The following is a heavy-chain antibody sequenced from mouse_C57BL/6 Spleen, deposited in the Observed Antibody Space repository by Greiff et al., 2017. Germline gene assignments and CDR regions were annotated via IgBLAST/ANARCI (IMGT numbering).Heavy chain of an antibody. CDR1: GYAFSSSW. Sequence: QVQLQQSGPELVKPGASVKISCKASGYAFSSSWMNWVKQRPGKGLEWIGRIYPGDGDTNYNGKFKGKATLTADKSSSTAYMQLSSLTSEDSAVYFCAKLISSPGYFDYWGQGTTLTVSS. J-gene: IGHJ2*01. CDR3: AKLISSPGYFDY. CDR2: IYPGDGDT. D-gene: IGHD1-1*01. V-gene: IGHV1-82*01.